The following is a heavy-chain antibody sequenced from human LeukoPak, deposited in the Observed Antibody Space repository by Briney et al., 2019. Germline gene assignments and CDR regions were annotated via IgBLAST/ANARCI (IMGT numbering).Heavy chain of an antibody. Sequence: TGGSLRLSCAASGFTFSSYGMHWVRQAPGKGLEWVAVISYDGSNKYYADSVKGRFTISRDNSKNTLYLQMNSLRAEDTAVYYCAKDGGYWGQGTLVTVSS. D-gene: IGHD3-16*01. CDR3: AKDGGY. J-gene: IGHJ4*02. CDR2: ISYDGSNK. CDR1: GFTFSSYG. V-gene: IGHV3-30*18.